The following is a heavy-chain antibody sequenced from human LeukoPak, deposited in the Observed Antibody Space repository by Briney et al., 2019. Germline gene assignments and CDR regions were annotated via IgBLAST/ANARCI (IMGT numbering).Heavy chain of an antibody. Sequence: SGGSLRLSCAASGFTFDDYTMHWVRQAPGKGLEWVSLISWDGGSTYYADSVKGRFTISRDNSKNTLYLQLNSLRAEDTAVYYCAKDFDSSSWSWFDPWGQGTLVTVSS. V-gene: IGHV3-43*01. CDR1: GFTFDDYT. CDR2: ISWDGGST. D-gene: IGHD6-13*01. CDR3: AKDFDSSSWSWFDP. J-gene: IGHJ5*02.